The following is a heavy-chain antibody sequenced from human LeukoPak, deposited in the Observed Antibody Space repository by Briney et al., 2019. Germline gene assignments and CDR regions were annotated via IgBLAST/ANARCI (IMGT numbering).Heavy chain of an antibody. V-gene: IGHV1-69*13. Sequence: ASVKVSCKASGYTFTSYGISWVRQAPGQGLEWMGGIIPIFGTANYAQKFQGRVTITADESTSTAYMELSSLRSEDTAVYYCARGRSAYYYDSSGYLFDYWGQGTLVTVSS. J-gene: IGHJ4*02. CDR2: IIPIFGTA. CDR1: GYTFTSYG. D-gene: IGHD3-22*01. CDR3: ARGRSAYYYDSSGYLFDY.